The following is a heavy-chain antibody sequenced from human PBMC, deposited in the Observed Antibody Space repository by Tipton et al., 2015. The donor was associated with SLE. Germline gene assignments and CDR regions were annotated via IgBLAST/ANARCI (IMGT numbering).Heavy chain of an antibody. CDR1: GGSISSNSYY. CDR3: ARAWLGTYYFDY. D-gene: IGHD5-12*01. CDR2: IYHSGST. V-gene: IGHV4-39*07. Sequence: TLSLTRIVSGGSISSNSYYWGWIRQPPGKGLEWIGEIYHSGSTNYNPSLKSRVTISVDKSKNQFSLKLSSVTAADTAVYYCARAWLGTYYFDYWGQGTLVTVSS. J-gene: IGHJ4*02.